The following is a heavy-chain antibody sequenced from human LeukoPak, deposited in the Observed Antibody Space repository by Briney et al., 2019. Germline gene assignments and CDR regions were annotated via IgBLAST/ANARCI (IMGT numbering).Heavy chain of an antibody. CDR1: GFTFSSYG. CDR3: ARTRDGYNYRYFDY. V-gene: IGHV3-33*01. J-gene: IGHJ4*02. CDR2: IWYDGSNK. Sequence: GGSLRLSCAASGFTFSSYGMHWVRQAPGKGLEWVAVIWYDGSNKYYADSVKGRFTISRDNSKNTLYLQMNSLRADDTAIYYCARTRDGYNYRYFDYWGQGTLVTVSS. D-gene: IGHD5-24*01.